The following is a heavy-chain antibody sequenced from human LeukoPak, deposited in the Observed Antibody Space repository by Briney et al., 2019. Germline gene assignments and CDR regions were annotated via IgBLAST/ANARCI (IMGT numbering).Heavy chain of an antibody. CDR1: GFTFSSYA. D-gene: IGHD3-22*01. CDR2: ISSSSSYI. Sequence: PWGSQRLSCAASGFTFSSYAMSWVRQAPGKGLEWVSSISSSSSYIYYADSVKGRFTISRDNAKNSLYLQMNSLRAEDTAVYYCARDSPITMIVVVIDYWGQGTLVTVSS. CDR3: ARDSPITMIVVVIDY. J-gene: IGHJ4*02. V-gene: IGHV3-21*01.